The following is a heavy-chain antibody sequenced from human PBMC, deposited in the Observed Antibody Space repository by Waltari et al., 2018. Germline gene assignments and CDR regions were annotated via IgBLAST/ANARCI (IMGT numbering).Heavy chain of an antibody. CDR3: AKSPYCSGGSCYYFDY. J-gene: IGHJ4*02. CDR2: ISGSGGST. Sequence: EVQLLESGGGLVQPGGSLRLSCAASGFTFSSYAMSWVRQAPGKGLEWVSAISGSGGSTYYADSGKGRFTISRDNSKNTRYLQMNSLRAEDTAVYYCAKSPYCSGGSCYYFDYWGQGTLVTVSS. D-gene: IGHD2-15*01. CDR1: GFTFSSYA. V-gene: IGHV3-23*01.